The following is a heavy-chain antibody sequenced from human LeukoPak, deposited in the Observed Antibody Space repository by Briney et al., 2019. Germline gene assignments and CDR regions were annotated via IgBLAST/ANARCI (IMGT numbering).Heavy chain of an antibody. J-gene: IGHJ4*02. CDR1: GGSISSNIYS. CDR2: MYYSGIT. D-gene: IGHD4-17*01. Sequence: SETLSLTCTVSGGSISSNIYSWGWIRQPPGKGLEWIASMYYSGITYYTPSLKSRVTISVDTSKNQFSLKVSSVTAADTAVYYCARDIYGVPDYWGQGTLITVSS. CDR3: ARDIYGVPDY. V-gene: IGHV4-39*07.